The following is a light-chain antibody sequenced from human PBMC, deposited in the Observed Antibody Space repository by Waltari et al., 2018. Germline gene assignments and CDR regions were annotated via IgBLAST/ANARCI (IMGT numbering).Light chain of an antibody. Sequence: QSALTQPASVSGSPGQSITISCTGTNIDVGAYDFVSWYQLHPGKVHELIIYEVMYRPSGVSLRFSGANAGNTASLTISGLQAEDEADYYCASLRSNSNIVFGGGTKVTVL. CDR3: ASLRSNSNIV. V-gene: IGLV2-14*01. CDR1: NIDVGAYDF. CDR2: EVM. J-gene: IGLJ2*01.